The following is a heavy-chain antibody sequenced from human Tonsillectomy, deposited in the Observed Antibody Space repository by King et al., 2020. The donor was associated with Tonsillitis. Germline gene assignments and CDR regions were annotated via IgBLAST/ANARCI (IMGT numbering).Heavy chain of an antibody. Sequence: VQLVESGGGLVQPGGSLRLSCAASGFTFSSYWVHWVRQAPGKGLVWVAQINSDGSNTRYADSVTGRFTISRNNAKNTLNLQMNSLRAEDTAVYYCSRGIVGGTIGDYWGQRALVTVSS. J-gene: IGHJ4*02. V-gene: IGHV3-74*01. CDR2: INSDGSNT. D-gene: IGHD1-26*01. CDR1: GFTFSSYW. CDR3: SRGIVGGTIGDY.